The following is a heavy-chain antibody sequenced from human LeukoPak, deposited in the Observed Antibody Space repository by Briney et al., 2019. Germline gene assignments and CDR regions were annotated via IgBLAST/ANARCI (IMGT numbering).Heavy chain of an antibody. V-gene: IGHV1-46*01. J-gene: IGHJ6*03. CDR3: ARVSVGGYYMDV. CDR1: GYTFTSYH. Sequence: ASVKVSCKASGYTFTSYHMHWVRQAPGQGLEWMGIINPSGGTTNYAQKFRGRVTMTRDMSTGTVYMELSSLRSEDTAVYYCARVSVGGYYMDVWGKGTTVTISS. D-gene: IGHD3-16*01. CDR2: INPSGGTT.